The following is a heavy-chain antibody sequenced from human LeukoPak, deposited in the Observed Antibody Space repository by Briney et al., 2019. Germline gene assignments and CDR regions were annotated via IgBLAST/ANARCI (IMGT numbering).Heavy chain of an antibody. V-gene: IGHV1-18*01. Sequence: ASVKVSCKASGYTFTSYGISWVRQAPGQGLEWMGWISAYNGNTNYAQKLQGRVTMTTDTSTSTAYMELRSLRSDDTAVYYCARRRSPYGSSGYYNYWGQGTLVTVSS. CDR1: GYTFTSYG. CDR2: ISAYNGNT. D-gene: IGHD3-22*01. J-gene: IGHJ4*02. CDR3: ARRRSPYGSSGYYNY.